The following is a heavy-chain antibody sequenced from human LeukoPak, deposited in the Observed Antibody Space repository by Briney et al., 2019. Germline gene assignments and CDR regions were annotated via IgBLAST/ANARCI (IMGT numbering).Heavy chain of an antibody. J-gene: IGHJ6*02. Sequence: SETLSLTCTVSGGSINSYYWSWIRQPAGKGLEWIGRIYSSGSTNYNPSLKSRVTISVDTSKNQFSLNLISVTAADTAVYYCARHLKKYYYYGMDVWGQGTTVTVSS. V-gene: IGHV4-4*07. CDR2: IYSSGST. CDR1: GGSINSYY. CDR3: ARHLKKYYYYGMDV.